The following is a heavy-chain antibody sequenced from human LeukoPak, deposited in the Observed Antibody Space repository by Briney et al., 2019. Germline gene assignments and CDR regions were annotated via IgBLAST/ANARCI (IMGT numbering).Heavy chain of an antibody. V-gene: IGHV4-34*01. CDR1: GGSFSGYY. J-gene: IGHJ1*01. CDR2: INHSGST. D-gene: IGHD2-21*02. CDR3: ATRGICGGDCYSPRGAEYFQH. Sequence: PSETLSLTCAVYGGSFSGYYWSWIRQPPGKGLEWIGEINHSGSTNYNPSLKSRVTISVDTSKNQFSLKLSSVTAADTAVYYCATRGICGGDCYSPRGAEYFQHWGQGTLVTVSS.